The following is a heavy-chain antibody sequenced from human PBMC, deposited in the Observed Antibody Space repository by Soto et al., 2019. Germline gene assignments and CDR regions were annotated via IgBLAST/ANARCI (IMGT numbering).Heavy chain of an antibody. CDR2: ISAYNGNT. V-gene: IGHV1-18*01. CDR3: ARDPTMIVVVTSPLAYRASYYYYYYGMDV. D-gene: IGHD3-22*01. CDR1: GYTFTSYG. Sequence: WASVKVSCKASGYTFTSYGISWVRQAPGQGLEWMGWISAYNGNTNYAQKLQGRVTMTTDTSTSTAYMELRSLRSDDTAVYYCARDPTMIVVVTSPLAYRASYYYYYYGMDVWGQGTTVTVSS. J-gene: IGHJ6*02.